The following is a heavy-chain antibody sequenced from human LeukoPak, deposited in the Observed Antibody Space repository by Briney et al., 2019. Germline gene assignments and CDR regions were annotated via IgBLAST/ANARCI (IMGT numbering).Heavy chain of an antibody. CDR2: INASGTT. CDR1: GGSISDYY. CDR3: TRGLAAAYDYNWFDS. Sequence: SETLSLTCSVSGGSISDYYWTWIRQPAGKGLEWIGRINASGTTRYNPSFKSRLAMSVDTSKNQFSLKLTSVTAADTAVYFCTRGLAAAYDYNWFDSWGQGTLVTVSS. V-gene: IGHV4-4*07. D-gene: IGHD5-12*01. J-gene: IGHJ5*01.